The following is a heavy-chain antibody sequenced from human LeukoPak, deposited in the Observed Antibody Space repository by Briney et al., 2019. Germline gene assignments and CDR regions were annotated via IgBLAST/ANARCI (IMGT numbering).Heavy chain of an antibody. Sequence: GESLNISRWGSGYSFTRYWIRCVRQMPGKGLEWMGRIDPSDSYTNYSPSFQGHVTISADKSISTAYLQWSSLKASDTAMYYCASGFSNLLYYYYCVDAWGQGTTVTVSS. CDR2: IDPSDSYT. J-gene: IGHJ6*02. CDR1: GYSFTRYW. V-gene: IGHV5-10-1*01. D-gene: IGHD4-11*01. CDR3: ASGFSNLLYYYYCVDA.